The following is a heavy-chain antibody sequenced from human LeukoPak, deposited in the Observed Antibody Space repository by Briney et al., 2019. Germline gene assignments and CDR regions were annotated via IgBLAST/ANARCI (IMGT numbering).Heavy chain of an antibody. V-gene: IGHV3-9*01. CDR2: ISWNSGSI. J-gene: IGHJ3*02. D-gene: IGHD4-17*01. CDR1: GFTFDDYA. CDR3: AKDNDYGDYWDAFDI. Sequence: SLRLSCAASGFTFDDYAMHWVRQAPGKGLEWVSGISWNSGSIGYADSVKGRFTISGDNAKNSLYLQMNSLRAEDTALYYCAKDNDYGDYWDAFDIWGQGTMVTVS.